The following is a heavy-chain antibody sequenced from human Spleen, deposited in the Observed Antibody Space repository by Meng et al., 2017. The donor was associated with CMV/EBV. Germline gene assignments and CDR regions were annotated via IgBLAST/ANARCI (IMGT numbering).Heavy chain of an antibody. CDR2: ISPYNGDT. J-gene: IGHJ4*02. CDR1: GYTFRNHG. CDR3: ATDGPTSMEPFKY. V-gene: IGHV1-18*01. D-gene: IGHD1-14*01. Sequence: ASVKVSCKASGYTFRNHGISWVRQDPGQGLEWMGWISPYNGDTKFEQKVQGRLTMTTDTSTNTVYMDLRSLRSDDTAVYFCATDGPTSMEPFKYWGQGTLVTGSS.